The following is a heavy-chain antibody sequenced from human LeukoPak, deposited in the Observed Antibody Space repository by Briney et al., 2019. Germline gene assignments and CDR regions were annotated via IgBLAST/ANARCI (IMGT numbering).Heavy chain of an antibody. D-gene: IGHD3-3*01. Sequence: GGSLRLSCAASGFTFSSYSMNWVRQAPGKGLEWVSSISSSSYIYYADSVKGRFTISRDNAKNSLYPQMNSLRAEDTAVYYCARESITIFGVAIVSSYDYWGQGTLVTVSS. V-gene: IGHV3-21*01. CDR2: ISSSSYI. CDR1: GFTFSSYS. J-gene: IGHJ4*02. CDR3: ARESITIFGVAIVSSYDY.